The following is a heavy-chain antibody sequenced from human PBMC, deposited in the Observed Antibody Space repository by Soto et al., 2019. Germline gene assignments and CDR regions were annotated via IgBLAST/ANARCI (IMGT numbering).Heavy chain of an antibody. CDR1: GGSISGYY. D-gene: IGHD3-16*01. Sequence: QVQLQESGPGVVKPSETLSLTCTISGGSISGYYWTWIRQSPGKGLEYIGDIYSGNTNYNPSLNSRVTISVATSKNPFSLKLRSVTAADTAVYYCGRMSSHVDYAYWGQGTLVTVSS. J-gene: IGHJ4*02. CDR2: IYSGNT. CDR3: GRMSSHVDYAY. V-gene: IGHV4-59*08.